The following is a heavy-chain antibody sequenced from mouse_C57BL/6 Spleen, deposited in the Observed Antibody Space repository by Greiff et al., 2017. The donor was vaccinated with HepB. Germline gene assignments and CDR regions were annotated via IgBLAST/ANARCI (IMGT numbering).Heavy chain of an antibody. Sequence: EADGIDFSRYWMSWVRRAPGKGLEWIGEINPDSSTINYAPSLKDKFIISRDNAKNTLYLQMSKVRSEDTALYYCASYGSSYYAMDYWGQGTSVTVSS. D-gene: IGHD1-1*01. J-gene: IGHJ4*01. CDR2: INPDSSTI. CDR3: ASYGSSYYAMDY. CDR1: GIDFSRYW. V-gene: IGHV4-1*01.